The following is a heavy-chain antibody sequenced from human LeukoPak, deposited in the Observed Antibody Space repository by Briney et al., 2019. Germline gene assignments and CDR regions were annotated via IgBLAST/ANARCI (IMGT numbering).Heavy chain of an antibody. D-gene: IGHD5-12*01. CDR2: ISYDGSNK. Sequence: GRSPRLSCAASGFTFSSYAMHWVRQAPGKGLEWVAVISYDGSNKYYADSVKGRFTISRDNSKNTLYLQMNSLRAEDTAVYYCARDGGYENTYYFDYWGQGTLVTVSS. V-gene: IGHV3-30*04. CDR3: ARDGGYENTYYFDY. J-gene: IGHJ4*02. CDR1: GFTFSSYA.